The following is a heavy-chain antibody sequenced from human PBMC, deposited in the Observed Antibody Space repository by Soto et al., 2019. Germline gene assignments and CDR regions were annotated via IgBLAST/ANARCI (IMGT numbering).Heavy chain of an antibody. D-gene: IGHD3-22*01. V-gene: IGHV3-23*01. J-gene: IGHJ6*02. CDR2: ISGSGGST. CDR1: GFTFSSYA. CDR3: AKDRFTFKFRTVNATLTAEYYCDRSRV. Sequence: PGGSLRLSCAASGFTFSSYAMSWVRQAPGKGLEWVSAISGSGGSTYYADSVKGRFTISRNNSKNTLYLLMTSLGAEDTAEYYGAKDRFTFKFRTVNATLTAEYYCDRSRVWGQGTMVTVSS.